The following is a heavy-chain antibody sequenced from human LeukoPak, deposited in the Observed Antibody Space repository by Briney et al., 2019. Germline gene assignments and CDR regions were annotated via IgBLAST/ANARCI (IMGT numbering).Heavy chain of an antibody. CDR3: ARHRKSVTLRSGGDYFDY. CDR1: GGSISSYC. D-gene: IGHD3-10*02. Sequence: SETLSLTCTVSGGSISSYCWSWIRQPPGKGLEWIGYIYYSGSTNYNPSLKSRVAISVDTSKNQFSLKLSSVTAADTAVYYCARHRKSVTLRSGGDYFDYWGQGTLVTVSS. V-gene: IGHV4-59*08. J-gene: IGHJ4*02. CDR2: IYYSGST.